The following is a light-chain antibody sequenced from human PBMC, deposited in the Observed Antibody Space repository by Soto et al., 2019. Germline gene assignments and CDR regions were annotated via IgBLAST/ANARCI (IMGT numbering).Light chain of an antibody. CDR3: QQYGSSPLT. Sequence: EIVLTQSPGTLSLSVGEIVTLSCRASQSVSSYLAWYQHTPGQAPRLLIYDTSNRATGTPDRFSGSGSGTDFTLTISRLESEDFTVYYCQQYGSSPLTFGGGTTVEIK. CDR2: DTS. J-gene: IGKJ4*01. V-gene: IGKV3-20*01. CDR1: QSVSSY.